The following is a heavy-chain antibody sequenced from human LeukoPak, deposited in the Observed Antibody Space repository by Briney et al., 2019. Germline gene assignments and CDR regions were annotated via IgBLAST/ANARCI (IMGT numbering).Heavy chain of an antibody. Sequence: ASVKVSCKASGGTFSSYAISWVRQAPGQGLEWMGWVSAYNGNTNYAQKLQGRVTMTTDTSTSTAYMELRSLRSDDTAVYYCARDGRTVKGNYWGQGTLVTVSS. CDR1: GGTFSSYA. D-gene: IGHD4-11*01. V-gene: IGHV1-18*01. CDR2: VSAYNGNT. J-gene: IGHJ4*02. CDR3: ARDGRTVKGNY.